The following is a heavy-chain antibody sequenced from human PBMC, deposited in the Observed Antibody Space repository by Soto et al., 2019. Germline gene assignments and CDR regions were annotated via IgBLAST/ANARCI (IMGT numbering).Heavy chain of an antibody. CDR1: GGSISSSNW. CDR2: IYHSGST. Sequence: SETLSLTCAVSGGSISSSNWWSWVRQPPGKGLEWIGEIYHSGSTNYNPSLKSRVTISVDKSKNQFSLKLSSVTAADTAVYFFARDQRVYGSGSLNWFDPWGQGTLVTVSS. J-gene: IGHJ5*02. D-gene: IGHD3-10*01. CDR3: ARDQRVYGSGSLNWFDP. V-gene: IGHV4-4*02.